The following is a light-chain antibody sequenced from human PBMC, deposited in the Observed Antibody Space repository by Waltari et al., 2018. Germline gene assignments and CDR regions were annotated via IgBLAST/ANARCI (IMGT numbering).Light chain of an antibody. J-gene: IGKJ1*01. CDR2: GAS. Sequence: EIVLTQSPGTLSLSPGERATLSCRASQSVSSSYLAWYQQKPDQAPRLLIYGASSSATGVPDRFSGSWSGTDFTLTISRLEPEDFAVYYCQQYGSSRWTFGQGTKVEIK. CDR1: QSVSSSY. CDR3: QQYGSSRWT. V-gene: IGKV3-20*01.